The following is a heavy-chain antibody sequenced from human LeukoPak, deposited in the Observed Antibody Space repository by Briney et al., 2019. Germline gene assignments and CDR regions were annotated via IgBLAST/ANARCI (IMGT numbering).Heavy chain of an antibody. V-gene: IGHV1-2*02. D-gene: IGHD2-2*01. J-gene: IGHJ5*02. CDR3: ARERGDIVVVPAAIAGWFDP. CDR1: GYTFTGYY. CDR2: INPNSGGT. Sequence: GASVKVSCKASGYTFTGYYMHWVRQAPGQGLEWMGWINPNSGGTNYAQKFQGRVTMTRDTSISTAYMELSRLRSDDTAVYYCARERGDIVVVPAAIAGWFDPWGQGTLVTVSS.